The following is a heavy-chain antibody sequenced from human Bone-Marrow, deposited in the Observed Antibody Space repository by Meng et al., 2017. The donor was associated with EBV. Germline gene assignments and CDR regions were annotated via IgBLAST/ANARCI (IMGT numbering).Heavy chain of an antibody. CDR1: GGSFSGYY. Sequence: QVQRQQWVAGLLKPSETPALICAVYGGSFSGYYWTWIRQPPGKGLEWIGEINHSGSTNYNPSLKSRVTISVDTSKNQFSLKLSSVTAADTAVYYCATQRRDTDWFDPWGERTLVTVSS. V-gene: IGHV4-34*01. D-gene: IGHD6-25*01. CDR3: ATQRRDTDWFDP. CDR2: INHSGST. J-gene: IGHJ5*02.